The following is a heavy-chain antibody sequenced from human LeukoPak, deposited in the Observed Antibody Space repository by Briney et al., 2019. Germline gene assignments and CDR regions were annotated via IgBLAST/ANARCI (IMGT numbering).Heavy chain of an antibody. J-gene: IGHJ4*02. CDR2: IKTDGGST. V-gene: IGHV3-74*01. Sequence: PGGSLRLSCTASGFNFSTYWMHWVRQVPGKGLVWVSRIKTDGGSTSYADSVKGRFTISRDSAKNKLYLQMNSLRAEDTAVYYCATVSVGVRFDYWGQGALVAVSS. CDR3: ATVSVGVRFDY. D-gene: IGHD3-16*01. CDR1: GFNFSTYW.